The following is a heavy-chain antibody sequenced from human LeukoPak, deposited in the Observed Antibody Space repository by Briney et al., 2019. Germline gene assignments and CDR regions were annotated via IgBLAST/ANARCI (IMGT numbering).Heavy chain of an antibody. CDR2: IYHSGST. CDR3: AATSYYYDSPDY. J-gene: IGHJ4*02. CDR1: GYSISSGYY. D-gene: IGHD3-22*01. V-gene: IGHV4-38-2*02. Sequence: SETLSLTCTVSGYSISSGYYWGWIRQPPGKGLEWIGNIYHSGSTYYTPSLKSRVTISVDTSKNQFSVKLSSVTAADTAVYYFAATSYYYDSPDYWGQGTLVTVSS.